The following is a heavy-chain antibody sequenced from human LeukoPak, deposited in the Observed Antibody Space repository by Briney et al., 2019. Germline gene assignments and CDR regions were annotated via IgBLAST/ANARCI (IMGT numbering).Heavy chain of an antibody. J-gene: IGHJ1*01. CDR2: IYWNDNK. D-gene: IGHD6-19*01. CDR3: ARFGSGWPAEYFQQ. V-gene: IGHV2-5*01. Sequence: ESGPTLVKPTQTLTLTCTFSGFSLSTSGVGMGWIRQPPGKALEWLALIYWNDNKSYSPSLKSRLTITKDTSKNQVALTMTNMDPVDTATYYCARFGSGWPAEYFQQWGQGTLVTVSS. CDR1: GFSLSTSGVG.